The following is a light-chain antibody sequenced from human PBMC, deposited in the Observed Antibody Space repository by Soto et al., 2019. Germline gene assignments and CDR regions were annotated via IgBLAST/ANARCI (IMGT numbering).Light chain of an antibody. J-gene: IGKJ1*01. CDR3: QQYYRTPPT. CDR1: QSVLYSSNNKNY. Sequence: DIVMTQSPDSLAVSLGERATINCKSSQSVLYSSNNKNYLAWYQQKPGQSPKLLIYWASTRESGVPDRFSGSGPGTDFTLTISSLQAEDVAVYYCQQYYRTPPTFGQGTKVDIK. CDR2: WAS. V-gene: IGKV4-1*01.